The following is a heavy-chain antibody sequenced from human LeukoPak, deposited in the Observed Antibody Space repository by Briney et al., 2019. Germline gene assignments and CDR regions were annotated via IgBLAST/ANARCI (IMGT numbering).Heavy chain of an antibody. D-gene: IGHD1-26*01. CDR1: GFTFSSFW. V-gene: IGHV3-23*01. CDR2: ISGSGGST. CDR3: ARDIGSYLLDY. J-gene: IGHJ4*02. Sequence: GGSLRLSCAASGFTFSSFWMSWVRQAPGKGLEWVSAISGSGGSTYYADSVKGRFTISRDNSKNTLYLQMNSLRAEDTAVYFCARDIGSYLLDYWGQGTLVTVSS.